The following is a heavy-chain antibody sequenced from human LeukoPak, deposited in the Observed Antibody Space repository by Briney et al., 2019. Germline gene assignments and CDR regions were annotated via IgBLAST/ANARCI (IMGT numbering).Heavy chain of an antibody. CDR1: GFTFRSYA. D-gene: IGHD3-16*02. V-gene: IGHV3-33*08. J-gene: IGHJ4*02. Sequence: GGSLRLSCAASGFTFRSYAMSWVRQAPGKGLEWVAVIWYDGSNKYYADSVKGRFTISRDNSKNTLYLQMNSLRAEDTAVYYCARGRYDYVWGSYRYTEYYFDYWGQGTLVTVSS. CDR3: ARGRYDYVWGSYRYTEYYFDY. CDR2: IWYDGSNK.